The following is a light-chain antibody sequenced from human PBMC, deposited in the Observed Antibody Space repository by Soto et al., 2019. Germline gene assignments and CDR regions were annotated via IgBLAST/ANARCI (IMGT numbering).Light chain of an antibody. CDR2: GAS. V-gene: IGKV3-15*01. CDR3: QQYDDWPWT. J-gene: IGKJ1*01. Sequence: EIVLSQSPAILSLSPGDTATLSCMASQTVSNYLTWYQQKPGQAPRLLIYGASTRATGIPARFSGSGSGTEFTLTISSLQSEDFAFYYCQQYDDWPWTFGQGTKVDIK. CDR1: QTVSNY.